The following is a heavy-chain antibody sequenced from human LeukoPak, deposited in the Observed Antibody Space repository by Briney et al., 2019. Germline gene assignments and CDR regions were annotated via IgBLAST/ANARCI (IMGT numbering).Heavy chain of an antibody. CDR3: ARVRGSGSYLGGGAFDI. CDR2: IIPIFGTA. D-gene: IGHD1-26*01. J-gene: IGHJ3*02. Sequence: SVKVSCKASGGTFSSYAISWVRQAPGQGLEWMGGIIPIFGTANYAQKFQGRVTITADESTSTAYMELSSLRSEDTAVYYCARVRGSGSYLGGGAFDIWGQGTMVTVSS. CDR1: GGTFSSYA. V-gene: IGHV1-69*13.